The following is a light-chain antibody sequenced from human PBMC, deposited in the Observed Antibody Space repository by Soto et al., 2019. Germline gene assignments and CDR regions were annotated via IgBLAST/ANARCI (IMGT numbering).Light chain of an antibody. CDR3: MQALQTPRT. Sequence: EIVLTQSPVSLPVTPGEPASISCRSSQSRLHSNGFNYLDWYLQKPGQSTQLLIYLGSNRAPGVPDRFSGNESGTDFTLKITRVEAEDVGVYYFMQALQTPRTFGQGTKLDIK. V-gene: IGKV2-28*01. CDR2: LGS. CDR1: QSRLHSNGFNY. J-gene: IGKJ2*01.